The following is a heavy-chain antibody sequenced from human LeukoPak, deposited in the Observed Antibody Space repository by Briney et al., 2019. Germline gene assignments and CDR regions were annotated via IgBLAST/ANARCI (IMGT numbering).Heavy chain of an antibody. CDR3: ASWAGSRHGSNFLGPFDF. D-gene: IGHD5-24*01. Sequence: QAGGSLRLSCADSGFTFSEYSMNWVRQAPGKGLEWVSYISSSSNTIYYADSVKGRFTISRDNAKNSLYLQMNSLRAEGAAVYYCASWAGSRHGSNFLGPFDFWGQGTLVTVSS. CDR1: GFTFSEYS. CDR2: ISSSSNTI. J-gene: IGHJ4*02. V-gene: IGHV3-48*01.